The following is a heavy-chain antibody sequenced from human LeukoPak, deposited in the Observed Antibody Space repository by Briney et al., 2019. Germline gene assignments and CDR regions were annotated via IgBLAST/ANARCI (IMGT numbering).Heavy chain of an antibody. V-gene: IGHV1-2*02. CDR2: INPNSGGT. Sequence: ASVKVSCKASGYTFTGYYMHWVRQAPGQGLEWVGWINPNSGGTDSAQKLQGRVTMTRDTSISATYMELRTLTSDDTAVYYCARGTRGSYSSIHDWGQGTLVTVSS. CDR3: ARGTRGSYSSIHD. J-gene: IGHJ4*02. D-gene: IGHD1-26*01. CDR1: GYTFTGYY.